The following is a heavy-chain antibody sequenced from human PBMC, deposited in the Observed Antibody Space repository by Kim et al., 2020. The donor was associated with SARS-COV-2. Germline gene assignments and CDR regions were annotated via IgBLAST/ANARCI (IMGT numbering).Heavy chain of an antibody. V-gene: IGHV1-2*02. Sequence: NYAQKFQGRVTMTRDTSISTAYMELSRLRSDDTAVYYCARGRSSSAPTDYWGQGTLVTVSS. J-gene: IGHJ4*02. CDR3: ARGRSSSAPTDY. D-gene: IGHD6-6*01.